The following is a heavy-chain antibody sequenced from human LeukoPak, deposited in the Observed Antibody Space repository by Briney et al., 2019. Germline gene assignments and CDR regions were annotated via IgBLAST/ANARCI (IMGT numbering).Heavy chain of an antibody. D-gene: IGHD1-26*01. CDR2: IHHDGSNK. V-gene: IGHV3-30*02. J-gene: IGHJ4*02. CDR3: ARDLRVGATVDFDY. Sequence: GGSLRLSCAASGFTFSSYGMHWVRQAPGKGLAWVTFIHHDGSNKYYADSVKGRFTISRDNSKNTLYLQMNSLRAEDTAVYYCARDLRVGATVDFDYWGQGTLVTVSS. CDR1: GFTFSSYG.